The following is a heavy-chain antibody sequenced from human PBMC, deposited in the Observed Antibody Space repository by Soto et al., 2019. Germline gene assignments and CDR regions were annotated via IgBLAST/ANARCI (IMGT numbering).Heavy chain of an antibody. J-gene: IGHJ6*02. V-gene: IGHV1-2*04. CDR3: ARDPFYDILTGYYGTLDYGMDV. D-gene: IGHD3-9*01. Sequence: RASVKVSCKASGYTFTGYYMHWVRQAPGQGLEWMGWINPNSGGTNYAQKFQGWVTMTRDTSISTAYMELSRLRSDDTAVYYCARDPFYDILTGYYGTLDYGMDVWGQGTTVTVSS. CDR2: INPNSGGT. CDR1: GYTFTGYY.